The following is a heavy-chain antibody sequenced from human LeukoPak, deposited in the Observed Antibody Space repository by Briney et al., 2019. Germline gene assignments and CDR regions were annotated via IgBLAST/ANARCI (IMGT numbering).Heavy chain of an antibody. CDR3: AAGSDLYGFDL. J-gene: IGHJ3*01. CDR2: IVLGSDNT. Sequence: SVKVSCKASGISLPTSAVQWVRQARGQRLEWMGWIVLGSDNTDYAQKFQQRVTFTRDMSTTTAYMELSSLRSDDTAVYYCAAGSDLYGFDLWGQGTMVTVSS. V-gene: IGHV1-58*01. CDR1: GISLPTSA.